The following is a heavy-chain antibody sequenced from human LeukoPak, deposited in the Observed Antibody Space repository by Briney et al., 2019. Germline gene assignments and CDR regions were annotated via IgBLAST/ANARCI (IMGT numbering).Heavy chain of an antibody. CDR1: GGSIGLYY. CDR3: ARQGTIGTTSPFDI. V-gene: IGHV4-59*08. Sequence: SVTLSLTCTVSGGSIGLYYWTWIRQPPGKGPEWIGYIYDSGSTNYNPSLKSRVTISVDTSRNQFSLKLSSLTAADTAVYYCARQGTIGTTSPFDIWGQGTKVTVSS. CDR2: IYDSGST. D-gene: IGHD1-1*01. J-gene: IGHJ3*02.